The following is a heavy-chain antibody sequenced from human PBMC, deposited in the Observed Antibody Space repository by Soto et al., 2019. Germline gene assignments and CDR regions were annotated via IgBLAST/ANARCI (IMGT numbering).Heavy chain of an antibody. CDR3: ARDVLVATMGNWFDP. D-gene: IGHD5-12*01. V-gene: IGHV1-69*01. CDR1: GGTFSTYG. J-gene: IGHJ5*02. Sequence: QVQLVQSGAEVKKPGSSVKVSCKASGGTFSTYGLNWMRQAPGQGLEWMGEIVPIFGVPNYAQKFKGRVTITADESTSTAYMELNNLRSEDTAIYYCARDVLVATMGNWFDPWGQGTLVTVSS. CDR2: IVPIFGVP.